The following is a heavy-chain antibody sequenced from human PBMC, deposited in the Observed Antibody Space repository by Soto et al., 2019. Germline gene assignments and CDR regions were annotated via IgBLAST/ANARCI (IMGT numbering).Heavy chain of an antibody. J-gene: IGHJ4*02. CDR3: AKDLGYGDYGYYFDY. Sequence: GVSLRLSCAASGFTFSSCGMHWVRQAPGKGLEWVAVISYDGSNKYLGDSVKGRFTISRDNSKNTLYLQMNSLRAEDTAVYYCAKDLGYGDYGYYFDYWGQGILVTVSS. CDR2: ISYDGSNK. V-gene: IGHV3-30*18. CDR1: GFTFSSCG. D-gene: IGHD4-17*01.